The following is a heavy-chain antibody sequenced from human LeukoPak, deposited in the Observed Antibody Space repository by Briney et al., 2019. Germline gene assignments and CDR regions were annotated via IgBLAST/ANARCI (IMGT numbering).Heavy chain of an antibody. J-gene: IGHJ6*03. CDR3: ARERQRRNINYYYYMDV. Sequence: SGGSLRLSCAASGFTFSDYYMSWIRQAPGKGLEWVSYISSSGSTIYYADSVKGRFTISRDNAKNSLYLQMNSLRAEDTAVYYCARERQRRNINYYYYMDVWGKGTTVTISS. D-gene: IGHD1/OR15-1a*01. CDR2: ISSSGSTI. CDR1: GFTFSDYY. V-gene: IGHV3-11*01.